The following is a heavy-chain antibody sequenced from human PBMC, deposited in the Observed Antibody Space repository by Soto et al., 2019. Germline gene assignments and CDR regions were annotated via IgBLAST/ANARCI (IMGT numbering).Heavy chain of an antibody. CDR1: GFTVSSNY. CDR2: IYRGGST. D-gene: IGHD3-3*01. J-gene: IGHJ4*02. CDR3: ARDWTP. Sequence: EVQLVESGGGLVQPGVSLRLSCAASGFTVSSNYMSWVRQAPGKGLEWVSVIYRGGSTYYADSVTGPFTISRHNSKNTLYLQMNSMRAEDTAVYYCARDWTPWGQGSLVTFAS. V-gene: IGHV3-53*04.